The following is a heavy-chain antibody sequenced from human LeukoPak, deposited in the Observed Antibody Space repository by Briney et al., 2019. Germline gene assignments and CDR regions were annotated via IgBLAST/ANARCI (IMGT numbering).Heavy chain of an antibody. CDR2: IYYSGST. J-gene: IGHJ4*02. Sequence: KSSETLSLTCTVSGGSISSSSYYWGWIRQPPGKGLEWIGSIYYSGSTYYNPSLKSRVTISVDTSKNQFSLKLGSVTAADTAVYYCARLGQLVSYWGQGTLVTVSS. CDR3: ARLGQLVSY. V-gene: IGHV4-39*01. D-gene: IGHD6-6*01. CDR1: GGSISSSSYY.